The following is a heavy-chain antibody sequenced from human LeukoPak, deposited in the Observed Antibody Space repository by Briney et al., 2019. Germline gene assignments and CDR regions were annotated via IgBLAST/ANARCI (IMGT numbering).Heavy chain of an antibody. V-gene: IGHV3-9*01. Sequence: GGSLRLSCAASGFTFRDSAMHWVRHVPGKGLEWVSSISLNSDNIDYVDSVKGRFTISRDNAKNSLYLQMNSLRPEDTAFYYCAKEGSVCTNGICRYFDFWGQGALVTVSS. CDR1: GFTFRDSA. CDR3: AKEGSVCTNGICRYFDF. J-gene: IGHJ4*02. CDR2: ISLNSDNI. D-gene: IGHD2-8*01.